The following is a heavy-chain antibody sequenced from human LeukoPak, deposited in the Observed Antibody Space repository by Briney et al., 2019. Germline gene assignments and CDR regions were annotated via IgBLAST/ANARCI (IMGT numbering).Heavy chain of an antibody. D-gene: IGHD6-13*01. CDR3: TAAAAGTGGSFFDY. V-gene: IGHV4-61*02. CDR2: IYTSGST. CDR1: GGSISSGSYY. J-gene: IGHJ4*02. Sequence: SETLSLTCTVSGGSISSGSYYWNWIRQPAGKGLEWIGRIYTSGSTNYNPSLKSRVTISVDTSKNQFSLKLRSVTAADTAVYYCTAAAAGTGGSFFDYWGQGTLVTVSS.